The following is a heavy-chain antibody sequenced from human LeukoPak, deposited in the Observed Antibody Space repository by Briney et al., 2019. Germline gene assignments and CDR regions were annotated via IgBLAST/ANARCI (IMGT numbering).Heavy chain of an antibody. V-gene: IGHV1-8*01. CDR1: GYTFTSYD. Sequence: GASVKVSCKASGYTFTSYDINWVRLATGQGLEWMGCMNPNSGNTGYAQKFQGRVTMTWNTPISTAYMELSNLRSGATAVYYCARGGDKFLWFGERGLKGMDVWGQGTTVTVSS. D-gene: IGHD3-10*01. CDR3: ARGGDKFLWFGERGLKGMDV. J-gene: IGHJ6*02. CDR2: MNPNSGNT.